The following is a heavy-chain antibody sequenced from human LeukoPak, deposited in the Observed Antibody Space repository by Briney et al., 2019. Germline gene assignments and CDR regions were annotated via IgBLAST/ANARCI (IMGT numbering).Heavy chain of an antibody. V-gene: IGHV4-4*07. Sequence: SETLSLTCSVSGDSITYFYWSWIRQAAGKGLEWIGRFSSSGSTDYNASLKSRVTMSVDTSKNQLSLKVVSVTAADTAVYYCARGGSGGTEEGFDPWGQGTLVTVSS. CDR2: FSSSGST. CDR3: ARGGSGGTEEGFDP. J-gene: IGHJ5*02. CDR1: GDSITYFY. D-gene: IGHD2-15*01.